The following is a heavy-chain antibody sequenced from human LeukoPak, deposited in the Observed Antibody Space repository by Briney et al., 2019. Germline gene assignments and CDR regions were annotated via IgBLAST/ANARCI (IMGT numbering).Heavy chain of an antibody. Sequence: ASVKVSCKASGYTFTSYDINWVRQATGQGLEWMGWMNPNSGNTGYAQKFQGRVTITGNTSISTAYMELSSLRSEDTAVYYCARSPPGNGFDPWGQGTLVTVSS. CDR3: ARSPPGNGFDP. D-gene: IGHD3-10*01. J-gene: IGHJ5*02. CDR2: MNPNSGNT. CDR1: GYTFTSYD. V-gene: IGHV1-8*03.